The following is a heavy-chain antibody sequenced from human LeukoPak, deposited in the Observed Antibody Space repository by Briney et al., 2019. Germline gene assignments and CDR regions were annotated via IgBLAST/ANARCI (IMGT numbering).Heavy chain of an antibody. CDR1: GGSFSGYY. Sequence: PSETLSLTCAVYGGSFSGYYWSWIRQPPGKGLEWIGEINHSGSTNYNPSLKSRVTISVDTSKNQFSLKLSSVTAADTAVYYCARATWITIFGVVRHFDYWGQGTLVTVSS. CDR2: INHSGST. D-gene: IGHD3-3*01. CDR3: ARATWITIFGVVRHFDY. J-gene: IGHJ4*02. V-gene: IGHV4-34*01.